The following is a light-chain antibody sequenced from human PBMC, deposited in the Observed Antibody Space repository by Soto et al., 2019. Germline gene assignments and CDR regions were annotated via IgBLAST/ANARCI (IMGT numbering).Light chain of an antibody. Sequence: AIQMTQSPSSLSASVGDRVTITCRASQGIRHYLGWYQQKPGKAPKLLIYAASSLQSVAPSRFSGSGSGTDFTLTISSLQPEDFAPYYCLQDYNYPLTFGGETKVEIK. CDR1: QGIRHY. J-gene: IGKJ4*01. V-gene: IGKV1-6*01. CDR3: LQDYNYPLT. CDR2: AAS.